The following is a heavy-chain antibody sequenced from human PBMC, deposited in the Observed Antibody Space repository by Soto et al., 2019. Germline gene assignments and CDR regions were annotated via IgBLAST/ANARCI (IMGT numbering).Heavy chain of an antibody. CDR3: ASERANSGSYFLDY. CDR2: MNPNSGNT. J-gene: IGHJ4*02. D-gene: IGHD1-26*01. CDR1: GYTFTSYD. V-gene: IGHV1-8*01. Sequence: QVQLVQSGAEVKKPGASVKVSCKASGYTFTSYDINWVRQATGQGLEWMGWMNPNSGNTGYAQKFQGRVIMTGDTSIRAAYMELSSLTLEDTAVYYCASERANSGSYFLDYWGQGTLVTVSS.